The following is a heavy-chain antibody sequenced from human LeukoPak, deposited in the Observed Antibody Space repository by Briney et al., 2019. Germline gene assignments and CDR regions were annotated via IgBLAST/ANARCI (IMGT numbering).Heavy chain of an antibody. J-gene: IGHJ4*02. CDR1: GGSFSGYY. D-gene: IGHD6-13*01. Sequence: PSETLSLTCAVYGGSFSGYYRSWIRQPPGKGLEWIGEINHSGSTNYNPSLKSRVTISVDTSKNQFSLKLSSVTAADTAVYYCARRIIAAAVNWGQGTLVTVSS. CDR2: INHSGST. V-gene: IGHV4-34*01. CDR3: ARRIIAAAVN.